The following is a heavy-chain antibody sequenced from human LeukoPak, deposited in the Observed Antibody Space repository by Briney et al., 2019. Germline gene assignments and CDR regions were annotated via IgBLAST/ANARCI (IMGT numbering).Heavy chain of an antibody. Sequence: ASVKVSCKASGYTFTSYYMHWVRQAPGQGLEWTGIINPSGGSTSYAQKFQGRVTMTRDTSTSTVYMELSSLRSEDTAVYYCASRDPVEMATNDFDYWGQGTLVTVSS. V-gene: IGHV1-46*01. J-gene: IGHJ4*02. D-gene: IGHD5-24*01. CDR1: GYTFTSYY. CDR3: ASRDPVEMATNDFDY. CDR2: INPSGGST.